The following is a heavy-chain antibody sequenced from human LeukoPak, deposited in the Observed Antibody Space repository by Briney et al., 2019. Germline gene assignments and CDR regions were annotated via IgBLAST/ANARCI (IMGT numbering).Heavy chain of an antibody. V-gene: IGHV4-31*03. Sequence: PSETLSLTCTVSGGSISSGGYYWSWIRQHPGKGLEWIGYIYYSGGTYYNPSLKSRVTISVDTSKNQFSLKLSSVTAADTAVYYCVRRMAEYSYGYDYWGQGTLVTVSS. CDR1: GGSISSGGYY. CDR3: VRRMAEYSYGYDY. J-gene: IGHJ4*02. D-gene: IGHD5-18*01. CDR2: IYYSGGT.